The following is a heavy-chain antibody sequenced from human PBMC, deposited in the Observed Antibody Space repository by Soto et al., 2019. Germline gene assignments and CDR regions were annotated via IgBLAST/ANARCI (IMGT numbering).Heavy chain of an antibody. CDR2: INAGNGNT. Sequence: QVQLVQSGAEVKKPGASVKVSCKASGYTFTSYAMHWVRQAPGQRLEWMGWINAGNGNTKYSQKFQGRVTITRDTSASTAYMELSSLRSEDTAVYYCARVTHSSWYYYNTAAPGLFDPWGQGTLVTVSS. CDR1: GYTFTSYA. V-gene: IGHV1-3*01. J-gene: IGHJ5*02. D-gene: IGHD6-13*01. CDR3: ARVTHSSWYYYNTAAPGLFDP.